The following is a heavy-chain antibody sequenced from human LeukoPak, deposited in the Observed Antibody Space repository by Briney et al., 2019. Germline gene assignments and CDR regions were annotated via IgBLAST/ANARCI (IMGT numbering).Heavy chain of an antibody. CDR3: ARDYYDSSGYYQGIDY. J-gene: IGHJ4*02. D-gene: IGHD3-22*01. V-gene: IGHV1-69*01. Sequence: EASVKVSCKASVGTFSSYAISWVRQAPGQGLEWMGGIIPIFGTANYAQKFQGRVTITADESTSTAYLELSSLRSEDTAVYYCARDYYDSSGYYQGIDYWGQGTLVTVSS. CDR2: IIPIFGTA. CDR1: VGTFSSYA.